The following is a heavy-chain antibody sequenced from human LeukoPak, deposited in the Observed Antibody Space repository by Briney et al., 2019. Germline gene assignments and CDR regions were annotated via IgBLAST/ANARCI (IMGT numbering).Heavy chain of an antibody. D-gene: IGHD3-3*01. J-gene: IGHJ4*02. CDR1: GFTFSGYG. V-gene: IGHV3-48*03. CDR2: ISSSGSTI. Sequence: PGRSLRLSCAASGFTFSGYGMHWVRQAPGKGLEWVSFISSSGSTIYYSASVEGRFTISRDNAKNSLYLQMNSLRAEDTAVYYCARDGRYYTFWSESRNPLDCWGQGTLVTVSS. CDR3: ARDGRYYTFWSESRNPLDC.